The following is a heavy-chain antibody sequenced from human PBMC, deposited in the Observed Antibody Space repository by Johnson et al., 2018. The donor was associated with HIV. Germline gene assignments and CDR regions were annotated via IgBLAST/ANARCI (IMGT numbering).Heavy chain of an antibody. V-gene: IGHV3-30*04. CDR3: GRGEGNWNYDAFDI. J-gene: IGHJ3*02. CDR2: ISYDGSNK. Sequence: QMQLVESGGGVVQPGRSLRLSCAASGFTFSSYAMHWVRQAPGKGLEWVEVISYDGSNKYYADSVKGRFTISRDNSKNKLYLQMNSLRVEDTALSYCGRGEGNWNYDAFDIWGQGTMVTVSS. D-gene: IGHD1-7*01. CDR1: GFTFSSYA.